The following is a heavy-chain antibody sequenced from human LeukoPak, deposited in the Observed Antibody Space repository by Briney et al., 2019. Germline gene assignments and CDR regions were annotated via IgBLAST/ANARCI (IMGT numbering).Heavy chain of an antibody. J-gene: IGHJ4*02. V-gene: IGHV3-33*01. CDR1: GFPFSHYG. Sequence: PGGSLRLSCAASGFPFSHYGIHWVRQPPGKGLEWVAVIWSDGSHKYYADSVKGRFTISRDNSKNTLYLQMNSLRAGDTAVYSCARASGPFDYWGQGTLVTVSS. D-gene: IGHD3-10*01. CDR2: IWSDGSHK. CDR3: ARASGPFDY.